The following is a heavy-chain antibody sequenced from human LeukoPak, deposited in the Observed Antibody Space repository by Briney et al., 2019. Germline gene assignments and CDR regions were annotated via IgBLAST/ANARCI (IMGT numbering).Heavy chain of an antibody. D-gene: IGHD3-22*01. V-gene: IGHV3-30-3*01. CDR1: GFTFSSYA. Sequence: GGSLRLSCAASGFTFSSYAMHWVRQAPGKGLEWVAVISYDGSNKYYADSVKGRFTISRDNSKNTLYLQMNSLRAEDTAVYYCARDGGIVAPFDYWGQGTLVTVSS. CDR2: ISYDGSNK. J-gene: IGHJ4*02. CDR3: ARDGGIVAPFDY.